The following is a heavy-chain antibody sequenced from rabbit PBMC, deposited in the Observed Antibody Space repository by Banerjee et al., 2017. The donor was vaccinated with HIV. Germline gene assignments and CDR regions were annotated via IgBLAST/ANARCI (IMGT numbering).Heavy chain of an antibody. V-gene: IGHV1S45*01. CDR3: ARNADGNYITDL. D-gene: IGHD1-1*01. J-gene: IGHJ4*01. CDR1: GFDFSNSA. Sequence: QEQLEESGGDLVKPEGSLTLTCKASGFDFSNSAICWVRQAPGKRPEWIACIDNGDGNTYYASWAKGRFTISKTSSTTVTLQMTSLTAADTATYFCARNADGNYITDLWGRAPSSPS. CDR2: IDNGDGNT.